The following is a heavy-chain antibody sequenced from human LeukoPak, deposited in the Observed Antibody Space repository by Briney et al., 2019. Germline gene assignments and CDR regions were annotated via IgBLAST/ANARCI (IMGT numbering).Heavy chain of an antibody. CDR2: INHSGST. CDR1: GGSFSGYY. Sequence: SETLSLTCAVYGGSFSGYYWSWIRQPPVKGLEWIGEINHSGSTNYNPSLKSRVTISVDTSKNQFSLKLSSVTAADTAVYYCARVPGGEYEYAFNDYWGQGTLVTVSS. J-gene: IGHJ4*02. D-gene: IGHD4-17*01. V-gene: IGHV4-34*01. CDR3: ARVPGGEYEYAFNDY.